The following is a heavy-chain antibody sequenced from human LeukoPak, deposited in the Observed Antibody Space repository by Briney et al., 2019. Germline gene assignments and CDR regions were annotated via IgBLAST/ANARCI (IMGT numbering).Heavy chain of an antibody. D-gene: IGHD2-15*01. V-gene: IGHV3-7*03. CDR2: IKQDGRET. CDR3: ARPGLYCSGGSCYPFEN. Sequence: GGSLRLSCVASGFTFSSSWMTWVRQAPGKGLEWVANIKQDGRETYYVDSVQGRFTISRDNAKNSLYLQMNSLRVEDTAIYYCARPGLYCSGGSCYPFENWGQGNLVTVSS. J-gene: IGHJ4*02. CDR1: GFTFSSSW.